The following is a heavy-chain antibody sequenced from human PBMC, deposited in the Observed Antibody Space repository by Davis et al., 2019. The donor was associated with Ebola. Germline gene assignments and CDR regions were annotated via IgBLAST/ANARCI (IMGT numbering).Heavy chain of an antibody. V-gene: IGHV1-2*06. CDR2: INPYSGGT. CDR3: ARVRYCGGDCSRHYYYGMDV. CDR1: GYTFTGYY. Sequence: ASVTVSCKASGYTFTGYYLHWVRQAPGQGLEWMGRINPYSGGTNYAQKFQGRVTMTRDTSISTAYMELSKLTSDDTAVYYCARVRYCGGDCSRHYYYGMDVWGKGTTVTVSS. J-gene: IGHJ6*04. D-gene: IGHD2-21*02.